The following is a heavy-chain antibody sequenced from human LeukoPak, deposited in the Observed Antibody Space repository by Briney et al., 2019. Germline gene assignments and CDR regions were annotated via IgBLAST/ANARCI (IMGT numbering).Heavy chain of an antibody. D-gene: IGHD2-2*01. CDR1: GGSISSYY. Sequence: SETLSLTCTVSGGSISSYYWSWIRQPPGKGLEWIGFISYSGSTNYNPSLKSRVTISVDTSKNQCSLKLSSVTAADTAVYYCARGPHCSTTSCYGYYYYGMDVWGQGTTVTVSS. CDR2: ISYSGST. V-gene: IGHV4-59*12. CDR3: ARGPHCSTTSCYGYYYYGMDV. J-gene: IGHJ6*02.